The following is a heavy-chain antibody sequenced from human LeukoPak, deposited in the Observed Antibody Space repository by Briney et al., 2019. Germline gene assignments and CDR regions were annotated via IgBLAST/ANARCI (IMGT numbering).Heavy chain of an antibody. J-gene: IGHJ3*02. V-gene: IGHV3-21*01. CDR3: ARDSGTTRDAFDI. D-gene: IGHD1-26*01. CDR1: GFTVNSND. CDR2: ISSSSSYI. Sequence: PGGSLRLSCAASGFTVNSNDMNWVRQAPGKGLEWVSSISSSSSYIYYADSVKGRFTISRDNAKNSLYLQMNSLRAEDTAVYYCARDSGTTRDAFDIWGQGTMVTVSS.